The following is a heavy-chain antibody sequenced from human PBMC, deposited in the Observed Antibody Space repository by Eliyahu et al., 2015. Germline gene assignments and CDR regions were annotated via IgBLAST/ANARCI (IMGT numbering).Heavy chain of an antibody. D-gene: IGHD1-26*01. CDR2: IYYSGST. Sequence: QLQLQESGPGLVKPSETLSLTCTVSGGSIRSSSYYWGWXRQPPGKGLEWIGSIYYSGSTYYNPSLKSRVTISVDTSKNQSSLKLSSVTAADTAVYHCARRGSGSYYFDYWGQGTLVTVSS. J-gene: IGHJ4*02. CDR3: ARRGSGSYYFDY. V-gene: IGHV4-39*01. CDR1: GGSIRSSSYY.